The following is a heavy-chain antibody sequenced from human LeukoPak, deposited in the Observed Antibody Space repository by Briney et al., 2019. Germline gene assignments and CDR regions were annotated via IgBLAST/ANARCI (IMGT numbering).Heavy chain of an antibody. Sequence: SGTLSLTCAVSGGSISSSNWWSWVRQPPGKGLEWIGEIYHSGSTYYNPSLKSRVTKSVDTSKNQFSLKLSSVTAADTAVYYCARSGDRFYYYGMDVWGQGTTVTVSS. V-gene: IGHV4-4*02. CDR3: ARSGDRFYYYGMDV. J-gene: IGHJ6*02. D-gene: IGHD4-17*01. CDR2: IYHSGST. CDR1: GGSISSSNW.